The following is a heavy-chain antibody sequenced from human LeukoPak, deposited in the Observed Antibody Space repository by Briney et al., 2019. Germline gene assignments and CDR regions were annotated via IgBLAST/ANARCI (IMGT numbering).Heavy chain of an antibody. Sequence: GGSLRLSCAASGFSFSSYEMNWVRQAPGKGLDWVSYIGSTTNSIYYADSVKGRFTISRDNAKKSLHLQMNSLRAEDTAVYYCARDEYSGLYYYMDVWGKGTTVTVSS. D-gene: IGHD5-12*01. V-gene: IGHV3-48*03. J-gene: IGHJ6*03. CDR1: GFSFSSYE. CDR3: ARDEYSGLYYYMDV. CDR2: IGSTTNSI.